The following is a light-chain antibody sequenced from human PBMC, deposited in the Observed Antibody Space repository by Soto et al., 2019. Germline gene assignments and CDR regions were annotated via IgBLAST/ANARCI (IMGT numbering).Light chain of an antibody. V-gene: IGKV1-5*03. CDR3: QHYNSYSEA. CDR1: QTISSL. CDR2: KAS. Sequence: DIQMTQSPSTQSESVGDRVTITCRASQTISSLFGWYQQKPGKAPKLLIYKASTLKSGVPSRFSGSGSGTEFTLTISSLQPDDFATYYCQHYNSYSEAFGQGTKVDIK. J-gene: IGKJ1*01.